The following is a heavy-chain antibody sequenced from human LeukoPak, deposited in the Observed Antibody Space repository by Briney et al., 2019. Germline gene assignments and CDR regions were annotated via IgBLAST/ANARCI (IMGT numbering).Heavy chain of an antibody. Sequence: SETLSLTCAVYGGSFSGYYWSWIRQPPGKGLEWIGEINHSGSTNYNPSLKSRVTISVDTSKNQFSLKLSSVTAADTAVYYCARDPFSAWYFDLWGRGTLVTVSS. J-gene: IGHJ2*01. V-gene: IGHV4-34*01. CDR2: INHSGST. CDR3: ARDPFSAWYFDL. CDR1: GGSFSGYY.